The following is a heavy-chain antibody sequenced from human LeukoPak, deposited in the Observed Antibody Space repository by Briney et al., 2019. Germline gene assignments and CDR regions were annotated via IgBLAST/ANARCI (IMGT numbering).Heavy chain of an antibody. Sequence: GGSLRLSCAASGFTFSTYWMSWVRQAPGKGLEWVANIKQDGSEKYYIDSVKGRFTISRDNAKNSLYLQMNSLRAEDTAMYYCARDPAGNDYWGQGTLVTVSS. CDR3: ARDPAGNDY. CDR2: IKQDGSEK. V-gene: IGHV3-7*01. CDR1: GFTFSTYW. D-gene: IGHD6-13*01. J-gene: IGHJ4*02.